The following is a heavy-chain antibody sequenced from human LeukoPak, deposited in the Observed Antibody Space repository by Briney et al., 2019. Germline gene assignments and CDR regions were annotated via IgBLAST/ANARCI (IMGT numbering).Heavy chain of an antibody. J-gene: IGHJ4*02. D-gene: IGHD2-15*01. CDR3: ARDLSDGYCSGGSCSNDY. CDR2: INPNSGGT. Sequence: ASVKVSCKASGYTFTAYYVHWVRQAPGQGLEWMGWINPNSGGTNYAQKFQGRVTMTRDTSISTAYMELSRLRSDDTAVYYCARDLSDGYCSGGSCSNDYWGQGTLVTVSS. CDR1: GYTFTAYY. V-gene: IGHV1-2*02.